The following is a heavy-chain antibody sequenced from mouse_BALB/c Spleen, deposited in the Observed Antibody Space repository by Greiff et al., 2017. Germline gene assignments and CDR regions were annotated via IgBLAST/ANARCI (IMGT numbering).Heavy chain of an antibody. D-gene: IGHD1-1*01. CDR2: IYPGNSDT. CDR1: GYSFTSYW. J-gene: IGHJ4*01. V-gene: IGHV1-5*01. Sequence: EVQLQQSGTVLARPGASVKMSCKASGYSFTSYWMHWVKQRPGQGLEWIGAIYPGNSDTSYNQKFKGKAKQTAVTSASTAYMELSSLTNEDSAVYYCTRSSYYYGSSYGAMDYWGQGTSVTVSS. CDR3: TRSSYYYGSSYGAMDY.